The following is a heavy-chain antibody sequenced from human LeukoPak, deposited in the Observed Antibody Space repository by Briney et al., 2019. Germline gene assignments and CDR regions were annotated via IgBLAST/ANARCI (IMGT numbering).Heavy chain of an antibody. V-gene: IGHV3-23*05. CDR2: MCSSVGGT. D-gene: IGHD3-22*01. CDR3: ARDRPNYHESNGHYYEHDGDH. CDR1: GFTLNIFA. Sequence: GRSLRPSCALSGFTLNIFATGWGRPAPGEGRRWVASMCSSVGGTIYTDSVKSRFTISRDNSNNTLDLEMNNLRAEDTAIYYWARDRPNYHESNGHYYEHDGDHGGQGPLITVSS. J-gene: IGHJ5*02.